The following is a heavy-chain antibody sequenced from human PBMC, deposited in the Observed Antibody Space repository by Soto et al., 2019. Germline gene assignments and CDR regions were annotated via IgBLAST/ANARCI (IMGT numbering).Heavy chain of an antibody. Sequence: ASVKVSCKASGYTLSNYAIHWVCQAPGQRLEWMGSINAGNGNTKYSQKFQGRVTITRDTSASTAYMQMNSLRSEDTAVYYCARVVASSGYDYYFDYWGQGTLVTVSS. CDR3: ARVVASSGYDYYFDY. J-gene: IGHJ4*02. CDR1: GYTLSNYA. CDR2: INAGNGNT. D-gene: IGHD5-12*01. V-gene: IGHV1-3*01.